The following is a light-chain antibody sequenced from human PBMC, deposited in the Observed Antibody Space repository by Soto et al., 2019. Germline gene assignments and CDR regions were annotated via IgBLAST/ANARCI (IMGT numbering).Light chain of an antibody. CDR2: SNT. CDR1: SSNIGKST. J-gene: IGLJ1*01. CDR3: AVWDDSLYV. V-gene: IGLV1-44*01. Sequence: VLTQPPSAPGTPGQTVTISCSGSSSNIGKSTVNWYQHLPGTAPKLLIYSNTQRPLGVPVRFSGSKSGTSASLAISGLQSDDEADYYCAVWDDSLYVFGSGTKVTVL.